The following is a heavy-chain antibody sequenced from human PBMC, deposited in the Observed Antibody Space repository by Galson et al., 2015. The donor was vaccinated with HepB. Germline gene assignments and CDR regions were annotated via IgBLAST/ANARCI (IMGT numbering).Heavy chain of an antibody. J-gene: IGHJ5*02. V-gene: IGHV2-5*02. CDR3: AHRRGYSSSWYGWFDP. CDR1: GFSLSTSGVG. D-gene: IGHD6-13*01. CDR2: IYWDDGK. Sequence: PALVKPTQTLTLTCTFSGFSLSTSGVGVGWIRQPPGKALEWLALIYWDDGKRYSPSLKSRLTITKDTSKNQVVLTMTNMDPVDTATYYCAHRRGYSSSWYGWFDPWGQGTLVTVSS.